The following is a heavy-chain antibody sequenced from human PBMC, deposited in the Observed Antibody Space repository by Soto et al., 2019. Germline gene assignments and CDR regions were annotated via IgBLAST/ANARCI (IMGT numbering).Heavy chain of an antibody. CDR1: GFTFSIYS. D-gene: IGHD1-26*01. CDR2: IMPGSSHI. Sequence: PGGSLRLCCAASGFTFSIYSMNWVRQAPGKGLEWVSYIMPGSSHIFYADSVKGRFTISRDNAKNSLYLQMNSLRAEDTALYYCACEKVVATSVHVIDTWGEATMAT. CDR3: ACEKVVATSVHVIDT. V-gene: IGHV3-48*01. J-gene: IGHJ3*02.